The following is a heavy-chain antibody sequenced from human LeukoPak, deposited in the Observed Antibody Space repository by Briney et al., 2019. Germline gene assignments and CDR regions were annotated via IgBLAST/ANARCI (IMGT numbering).Heavy chain of an antibody. CDR2: IYYSGST. V-gene: IGHV4-31*03. D-gene: IGHD3-22*01. Sequence: SQTLSLTCTVSGGSISSGGYYWSWIRQHPGKGLEWIGYIYYSGSTYYNPSLKSRVTISVDTSKSQFSLKLSSVTAADTAVYYCARDTYYYDSSGNSYYGMDVWGQGTTVTVSS. CDR3: ARDTYYYDSSGNSYYGMDV. CDR1: GGSISSGGYY. J-gene: IGHJ6*02.